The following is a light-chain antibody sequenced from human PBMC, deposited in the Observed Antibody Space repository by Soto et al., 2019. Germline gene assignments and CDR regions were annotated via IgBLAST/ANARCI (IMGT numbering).Light chain of an antibody. V-gene: IGKV1-5*01. Sequence: DIQMTQSPSTLSAAVGDRVTITFRASQSISSWLAWYQQKPGKAPKLLIYDASSLESGVPSRFSGSGSGTEFTLTISSLQPEDFATYYCQQYNSYSYTFGQGTKVDIK. J-gene: IGKJ2*01. CDR2: DAS. CDR1: QSISSW. CDR3: QQYNSYSYT.